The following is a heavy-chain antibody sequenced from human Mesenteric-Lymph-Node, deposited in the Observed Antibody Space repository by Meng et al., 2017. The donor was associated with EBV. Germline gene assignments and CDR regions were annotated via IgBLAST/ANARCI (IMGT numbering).Heavy chain of an antibody. CDR2: INTDTGFS. CDR1: GYTFNTYA. Sequence: QVQLVQSGSELKKPGASVKVSCKASGYTFNTYAMNWVRQAPGQGLEWMGWINTDTGFSTYAQGFTGRFAFSLDTSVSTAYLQISSLKADDTAVYYCARKPNYYYSGISHRGQGTLVTVS. V-gene: IGHV7-4-1*02. CDR3: ARKPNYYYSGISH. J-gene: IGHJ4*02. D-gene: IGHD3-10*01.